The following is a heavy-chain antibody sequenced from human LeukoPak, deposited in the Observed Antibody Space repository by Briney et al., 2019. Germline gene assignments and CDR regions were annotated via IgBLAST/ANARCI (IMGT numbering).Heavy chain of an antibody. J-gene: IGHJ4*02. Sequence: GGSLRLSCVASGFTFSSFAMSWVRQAPGKGLEWVSSISGSGGSTNYAVSVKGRFTISRDNSKNTLYLRMNSLRAEDTAVYYCAKDATYYDFWSGPYYFDYWGQGTLVTVSS. CDR1: GFTFSSFA. CDR3: AKDATYYDFWSGPYYFDY. D-gene: IGHD3-3*01. V-gene: IGHV3-23*01. CDR2: ISGSGGST.